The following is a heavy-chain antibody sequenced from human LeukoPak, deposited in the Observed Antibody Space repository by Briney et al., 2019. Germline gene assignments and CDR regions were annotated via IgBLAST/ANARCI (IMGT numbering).Heavy chain of an antibody. V-gene: IGHV3-23*01. Sequence: GGSLRLSCAASGFTVSSNYMSWVRQAPRKGLEWVSGMSGNGGGTFYADSVKGRFTISRDNSKNTLYLQMNSLRAEDTAVYYCAKALGHNYFDYWGQGALVTVSS. J-gene: IGHJ4*02. D-gene: IGHD1/OR15-1a*01. CDR2: MSGNGGGT. CDR1: GFTVSSNY. CDR3: AKALGHNYFDY.